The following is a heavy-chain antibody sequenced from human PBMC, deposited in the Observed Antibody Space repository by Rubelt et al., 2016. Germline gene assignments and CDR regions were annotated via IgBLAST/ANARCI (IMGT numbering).Heavy chain of an antibody. D-gene: IGHD6-6*01. Sequence: QVQLVQSGAEVKKPGASVKVSCKASGYTFTSYGISWVRQAPGQGLEWMGWISAYNGNTNYAQKLQGRVTMTTDTSTSTAYMGLRSLRSDDTAVYYWARDRIRIAARQGWYFDLWGRGTLVTVSS. CDR3: ARDRIRIAARQGWYFDL. V-gene: IGHV1-18*01. CDR2: ISAYNGNT. CDR1: GYTFTSYG. J-gene: IGHJ2*01.